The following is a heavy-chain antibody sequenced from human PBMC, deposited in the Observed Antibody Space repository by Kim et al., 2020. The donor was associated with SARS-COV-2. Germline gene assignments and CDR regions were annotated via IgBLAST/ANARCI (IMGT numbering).Heavy chain of an antibody. CDR3: ARYGVGAADYYYYGMDV. CDR1: GYTFTSYD. V-gene: IGHV1-8*01. D-gene: IGHD1-26*01. Sequence: ASVKVSCKASGYTFTSYDINWVRQATGQGLEWMGWMNPNSGNTGDAQKFQGRVTMTRNTSISTAYMELSSLRSEDTAVYYCARYGVGAADYYYYGMDVWGQGTTVTVSS. J-gene: IGHJ6*02. CDR2: MNPNSGNT.